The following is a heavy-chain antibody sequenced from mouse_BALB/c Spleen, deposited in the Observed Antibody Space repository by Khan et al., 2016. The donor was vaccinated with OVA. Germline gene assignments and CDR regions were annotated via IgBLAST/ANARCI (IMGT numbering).Heavy chain of an antibody. CDR3: ARHTYGPCAY. J-gene: IGHJ3*01. D-gene: IGHD1-1*01. CDR2: ISTDGDYI. Sequence: EVELVESGGDLVKPGGSLKLSCAASGFTFSTFAMSWVRQTPDKRLEWVATISTDGDYIYYPDSVKGRFTISRDNAKNTLYLQMSSLRSEDTAMYYCARHTYGPCAYWGQGTLVTVSA. CDR1: GFTFSTFA. V-gene: IGHV5-6*01.